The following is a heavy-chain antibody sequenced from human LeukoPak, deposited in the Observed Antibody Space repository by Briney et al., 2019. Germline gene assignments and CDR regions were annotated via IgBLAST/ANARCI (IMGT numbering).Heavy chain of an antibody. J-gene: IGHJ4*02. CDR2: IAPYFGTT. V-gene: IGHV1-69*13. CDR1: GGTFSSYV. D-gene: IGHD7-27*01. CDR3: VDWGFGRRDASTDY. Sequence: SVKVSCKASGGTFSSYVFSWVRQAPGQGLESLGEIAPYFGTTNYAAKFQGRLTFTAYQSTSTGFMELRNLRSDDTAMYFCVDWGFGRRDASTDYGGQGTVIIVSS.